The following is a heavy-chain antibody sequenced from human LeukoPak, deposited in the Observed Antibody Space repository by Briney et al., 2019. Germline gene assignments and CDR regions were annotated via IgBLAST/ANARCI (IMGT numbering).Heavy chain of an antibody. Sequence: ASVKVSCKASGYTFTSYCISWVRLAPGQGIEWMGWISAYNGNTNYAHKLQGRVTMTTDTSTNTAYMELSSLRSDDTAVYYCARAQQLPPGSFDPWGQGTLVTVSS. CDR3: ARAQQLPPGSFDP. CDR2: ISAYNGNT. D-gene: IGHD6-13*01. V-gene: IGHV1-18*01. J-gene: IGHJ5*02. CDR1: GYTFTSYC.